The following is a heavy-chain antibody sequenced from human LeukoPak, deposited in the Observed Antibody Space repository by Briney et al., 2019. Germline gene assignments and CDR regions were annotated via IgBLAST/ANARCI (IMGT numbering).Heavy chain of an antibody. CDR3: ARVKRDCSGGSCYSYDY. CDR2: ISGNGDIT. V-gene: IGHV3-23*01. D-gene: IGHD2-15*01. J-gene: IGHJ4*02. CDR1: RFTFNTYV. Sequence: GGSLRLSCAASRFTFNTYVVNWVRQAPGKGLEWVSAISGNGDITYYADSVGGRFTISRDNSKNTLYLQMNSLRAEDTAVYYCARVKRDCSGGSCYSYDYWGQGTLVTVSS.